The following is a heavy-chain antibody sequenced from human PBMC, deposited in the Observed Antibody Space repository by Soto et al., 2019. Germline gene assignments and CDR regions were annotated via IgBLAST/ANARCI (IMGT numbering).Heavy chain of an antibody. CDR2: IYYSGST. CDR3: AIDIVVVVAATGFDYFDY. Sequence: QLQLQESGPGLVKPSETLSLTCTVSGGSISSSSYYWGWIRQPPGKGLEWIGSIYYSGSTYYNPSLKSRVTISVDTSKNQFSLNLSSVTAADTAVYYCAIDIVVVVAATGFDYFDYWGQGTLVTVSS. CDR1: GGSISSSSYY. J-gene: IGHJ4*02. V-gene: IGHV4-39*02. D-gene: IGHD2-15*01.